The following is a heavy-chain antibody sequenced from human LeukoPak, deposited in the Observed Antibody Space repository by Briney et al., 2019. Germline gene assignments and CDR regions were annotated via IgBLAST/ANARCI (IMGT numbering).Heavy chain of an antibody. D-gene: IGHD2-8*01. J-gene: IGHJ6*03. CDR3: ARDPGVRLRGASYYYYMDV. CDR2: MIPMFGTA. CDR1: GRTFSTYA. Sequence: SVKVSCKASGRTFSTYAISWVRQAPGQALEWMGGMIPMFGTADYAQKFQGRVTIIADEYTSTVYMELSSLRSGDTAVYYCARDPGVRLRGASYYYYMDVWGQGTAVTVSS. V-gene: IGHV1-69*13.